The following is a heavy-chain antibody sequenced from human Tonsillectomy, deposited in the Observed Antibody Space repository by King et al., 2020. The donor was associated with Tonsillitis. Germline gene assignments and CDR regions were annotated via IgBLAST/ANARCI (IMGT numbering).Heavy chain of an antibody. D-gene: IGHD3-16*01. V-gene: IGHV4-31*03. CDR1: GGSISSAGYY. Sequence: MPLQESGPGLVKPSQTLSLSCTVSGGSISSAGYYWTWIRQHPGKGLEWIGYISYSGSAYFNPSLKSRVTISLDTSKNQFSLKLSSVTAADTAVYYCASTSPPYYYYYMDVWGKGTTVTVSS. CDR2: ISYSGSA. J-gene: IGHJ6*03. CDR3: ASTSPPYYYYYMDV.